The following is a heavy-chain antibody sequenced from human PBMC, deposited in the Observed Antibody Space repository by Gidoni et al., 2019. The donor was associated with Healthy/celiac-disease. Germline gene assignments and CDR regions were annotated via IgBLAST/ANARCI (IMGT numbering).Heavy chain of an antibody. Sequence: QVQLVQSGAEVKKPGASVKVSCTASGYTFTGYYMHWVRQAPGQGLEWMGWINPNSGGTNYAQKFQGRVTMTRDTSISTAYMELSRLRSDDTAVYYCARDSNYYDSSGYFDYWGQGTLVTVSS. D-gene: IGHD3-22*01. CDR1: GYTFTGYY. J-gene: IGHJ4*02. V-gene: IGHV1-2*02. CDR3: ARDSNYYDSSGYFDY. CDR2: INPNSGGT.